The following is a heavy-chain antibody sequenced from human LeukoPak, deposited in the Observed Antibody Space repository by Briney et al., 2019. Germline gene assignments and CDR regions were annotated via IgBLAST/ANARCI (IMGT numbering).Heavy chain of an antibody. Sequence: SQTLSLTCTVSGGSISSGDYYWSWIRQPPGKGLEWIGYIYYSGSTYYNPSLKSRVTISVDTSKNQFSLKLSSVTAADTAVYYCARGNALYYYDSSGSLDYWGQGTLVTVSS. CDR2: IYYSGST. D-gene: IGHD3-22*01. V-gene: IGHV4-30-4*08. CDR3: ARGNALYYYDSSGSLDY. J-gene: IGHJ4*02. CDR1: GGSISSGDYY.